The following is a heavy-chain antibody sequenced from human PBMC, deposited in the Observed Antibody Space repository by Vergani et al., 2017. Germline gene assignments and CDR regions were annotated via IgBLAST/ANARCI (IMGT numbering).Heavy chain of an antibody. J-gene: IGHJ1*01. CDR1: GGSISGTNW. D-gene: IGHD6-19*01. V-gene: IGHV4-4*03. CDR2: IYHSGST. Sequence: QVQLQESGPGLVKPPGTLSLTCAVSGGSISGTNWWSWVRQSPGKGLEWIGEIYHSGSTNYNPSLKRRLTISVDTSKNQFSLNLTSVTAADTAVYYCTRHGRSGWAGYFQHWGQGTLVTASS. CDR3: TRHGRSGWAGYFQH.